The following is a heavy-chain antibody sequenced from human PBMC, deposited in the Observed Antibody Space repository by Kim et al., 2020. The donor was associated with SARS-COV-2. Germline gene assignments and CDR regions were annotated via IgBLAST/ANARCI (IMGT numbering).Heavy chain of an antibody. D-gene: IGHD4-17*01. J-gene: IGHJ4*02. CDR2: IIPIFGTA. CDR3: ARDGVSPDYGQDY. CDR1: GGTFSSYA. Sequence: SVKVSCKASGGTFSSYAISWVRQAPGQGLEWMGGIIPIFGTANYAQKFQGRVTITADESTSTAYMELSSLRSEDTAVYYCARDGVSPDYGQDYWGQGTLVTVSS. V-gene: IGHV1-69*13.